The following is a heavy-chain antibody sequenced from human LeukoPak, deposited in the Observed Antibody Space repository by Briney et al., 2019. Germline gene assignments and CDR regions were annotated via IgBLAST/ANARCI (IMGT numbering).Heavy chain of an antibody. CDR3: ARNGGKGRPEAFDI. CDR2: IYSGSST. Sequence: GGSLRLSCAASGFTVSNKYMSWVRQAPGKGLEWVSVIYSGSSTLYADSVKGRFSISRDNSKNTLNPQMNSLRAEDTAVYYCARNGGKGRPEAFDIWGQGTMVTVSS. D-gene: IGHD4-23*01. V-gene: IGHV3-66*01. CDR1: GFTVSNKY. J-gene: IGHJ3*02.